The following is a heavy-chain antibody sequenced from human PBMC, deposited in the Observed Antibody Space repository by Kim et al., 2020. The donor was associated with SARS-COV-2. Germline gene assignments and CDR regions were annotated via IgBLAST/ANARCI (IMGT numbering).Heavy chain of an antibody. Sequence: GGSLRLSCAASGFTVSSNYMSWVRQAPGKGLEWVSVIYSGGSTYYADSVKGRFTISRDNSKNTLYLQMNSLRAEDTAVYYCARDGAERYYYGSGSYYKGSPYYFDYWGQGTLVTVSS. V-gene: IGHV3-53*01. D-gene: IGHD3-10*01. CDR3: ARDGAERYYYGSGSYYKGSPYYFDY. CDR1: GFTVSSNY. CDR2: IYSGGST. J-gene: IGHJ4*02.